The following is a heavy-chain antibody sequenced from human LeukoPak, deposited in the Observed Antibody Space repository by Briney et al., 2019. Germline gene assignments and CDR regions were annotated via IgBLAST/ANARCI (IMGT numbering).Heavy chain of an antibody. CDR3: ARIPTRQYVVPAAIRGVNYFDY. Sequence: SETLSLTCAVYGVSFSGYYWSWIRQPPGKGLEWIGEINHSGSTNYNPSLKSRVTISEETSKNQFHLKLRSVTAADTAVYYCARIPTRQYVVPAAIRGVNYFDYWGQGTLVTVSS. J-gene: IGHJ4*02. CDR2: INHSGST. CDR1: GVSFSGYY. V-gene: IGHV4-34*01. D-gene: IGHD2-2*02.